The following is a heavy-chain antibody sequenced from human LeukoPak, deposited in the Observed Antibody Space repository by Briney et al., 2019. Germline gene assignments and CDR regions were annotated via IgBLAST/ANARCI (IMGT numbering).Heavy chain of an antibody. Sequence: GGSLRLSCAASGFTFSNFAVSWVRQAPGKGLEWVSAISGSGGSTYYADSVKGRFTISRDNAKNSLYLQMNSLRAEDTAVYYCARGTYCSGGSCSRFDPWGQGTLVTVSS. V-gene: IGHV3-23*01. J-gene: IGHJ5*02. CDR3: ARGTYCSGGSCSRFDP. CDR1: GFTFSNFA. D-gene: IGHD2-15*01. CDR2: ISGSGGST.